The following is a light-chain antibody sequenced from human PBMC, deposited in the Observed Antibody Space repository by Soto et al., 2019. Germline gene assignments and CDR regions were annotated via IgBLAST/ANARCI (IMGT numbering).Light chain of an antibody. V-gene: IGLV2-14*01. J-gene: IGLJ2*01. Sequence: QSVLTQPASVSGSPGQSITISCTGTSSDVGGYDYVSWYQQHPGKAPKLMISEVTNRPSGVSNRFSGSKSGNTASLTISGLQAEDEADYFCTSSASSSVIFGGGTQLTVL. CDR1: SSDVGGYDY. CDR2: EVT. CDR3: TSSASSSVI.